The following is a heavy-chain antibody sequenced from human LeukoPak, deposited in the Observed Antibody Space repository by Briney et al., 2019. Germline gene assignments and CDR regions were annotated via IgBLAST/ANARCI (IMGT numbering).Heavy chain of an antibody. D-gene: IGHD3-10*01. CDR1: GGSFSGYY. J-gene: IGHJ5*02. CDR3: ARGPGFLNWFDP. CDR2: INHSGST. Sequence: PSETLSFTCAVYGGSFSGYYWSWIRQPPGKGLEWIGEINHSGSTNYNPSLKSRVTISVDASKNQFSLKLSSVTAADTAVYYCARGPGFLNWFDPWGQGTLVTVSS. V-gene: IGHV4-34*01.